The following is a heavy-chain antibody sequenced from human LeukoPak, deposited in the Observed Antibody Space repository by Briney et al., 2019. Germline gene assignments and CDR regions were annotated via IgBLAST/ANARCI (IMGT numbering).Heavy chain of an antibody. CDR2: ISGSGGST. CDR1: GFTFSSYA. Sequence: GGSLRLSCAASGFTFSSYAMSWVRQAPGKGLEWVSAISGSGGSTYYADSVKGRFTISRDNSKNTLYLQMNSLRAEDTAVYYCAKVDLNTVQPPNHFDYRGQGTLVTVSS. J-gene: IGHJ4*02. D-gene: IGHD4-11*01. CDR3: AKVDLNTVQPPNHFDY. V-gene: IGHV3-23*01.